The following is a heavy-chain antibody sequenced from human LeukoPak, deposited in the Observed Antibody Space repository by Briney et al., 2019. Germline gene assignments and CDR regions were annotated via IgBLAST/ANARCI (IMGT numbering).Heavy chain of an antibody. V-gene: IGHV4-4*07. CDR3: AREGEIVVVITSGWFDP. Sequence: SETLSLTCTVSGGSISSYYWSWIRQPAGKGLEWIGRIYTSGSTNYNPSLKSRVTMSVDTSKSQFSLKLSSVTAADTAVYYCAREGEIVVVITSGWFDPWGQGTLVTVSS. D-gene: IGHD3-22*01. J-gene: IGHJ5*02. CDR1: GGSISSYY. CDR2: IYTSGST.